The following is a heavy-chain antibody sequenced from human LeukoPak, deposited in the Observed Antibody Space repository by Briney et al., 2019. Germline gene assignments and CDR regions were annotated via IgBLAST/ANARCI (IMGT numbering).Heavy chain of an antibody. V-gene: IGHV3-30*01. CDR3: ARGSATTLYYYYYMDV. CDR1: GFSFSNNP. D-gene: IGHD1-26*01. Sequence: GGSLRLSCAASGFSFSNNPMHWVRQAPGRGLVWVAVSSSDGNNEYYANSVKGRFTISRDNSKNTLYLQMDSLRPEDTAVYYCARGSATTLYYYYYMDVWGKGTTVTVSS. CDR2: SSSDGNNE. J-gene: IGHJ6*03.